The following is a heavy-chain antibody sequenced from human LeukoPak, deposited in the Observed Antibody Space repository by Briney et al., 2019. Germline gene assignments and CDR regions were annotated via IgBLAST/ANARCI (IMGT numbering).Heavy chain of an antibody. J-gene: IGHJ5*02. CDR2: ISGSGGST. CDR3: AKVETGTTKGGWFDP. V-gene: IGHV3-23*01. D-gene: IGHD1-7*01. Sequence: LAGRSLRLSCAASGFTFSSYDMSWVRQAPAKGLELVSAISGSGGSTYYADSVKRRFPISRDNSKNTLNLQMNSLSAEDTAVYYCAKVETGTTKGGWFDPWGQGTLVTVSS. CDR1: GFTFSSYD.